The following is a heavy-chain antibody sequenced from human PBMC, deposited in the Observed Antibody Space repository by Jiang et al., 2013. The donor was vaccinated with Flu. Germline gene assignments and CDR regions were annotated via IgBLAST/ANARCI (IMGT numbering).Heavy chain of an antibody. V-gene: IGHV5-51*01. CDR2: IYPGDSDT. CDR3: ARTNYDILTGYYTPFDY. D-gene: IGHD3-9*01. CDR1: GYTFTSYW. Sequence: GAEVKKPGESLKISCKGSGYTFTSYWIGWVRQMPGKGLEWMGIIYPGDSDTRYSPSFQGQVTISADKSISTAYLQWSSLKASDTAMYYCARTNYDILTGYYTPFDYWGQGTLVTVSS. J-gene: IGHJ4*02.